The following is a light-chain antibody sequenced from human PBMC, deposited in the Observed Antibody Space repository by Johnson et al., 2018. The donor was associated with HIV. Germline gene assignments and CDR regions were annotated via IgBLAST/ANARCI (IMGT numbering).Light chain of an antibody. Sequence: QPVLTQPPSVSAAPGQKVTISCSGSNSNIGNNYVSWYQQLPGTAPKLLIYDNNKRPSGIPDRFSGSKSGTSATLGITGLQTGDEADYYCGTWDSSLRVGFFGTGTKVTVL. V-gene: IGLV1-51*01. CDR2: DNN. CDR3: GTWDSSLRVGF. J-gene: IGLJ1*01. CDR1: NSNIGNNY.